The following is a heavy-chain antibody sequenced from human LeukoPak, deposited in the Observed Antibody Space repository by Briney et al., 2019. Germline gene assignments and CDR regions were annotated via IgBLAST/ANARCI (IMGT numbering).Heavy chain of an antibody. CDR1: GFTFSIYA. J-gene: IGHJ4*02. Sequence: GGSLRLSCAASGFTFSIYAMHWVRQAPGKGLEHVSGISYNGSQTYYGNSVKDRFTISRDNAKNTFYLQMASLRADDMAVYYCVRDRGGSGWYYFDYWGQGTLVTVSS. CDR2: ISYNGSQT. D-gene: IGHD6-19*01. CDR3: VRDRGGSGWYYFDY. V-gene: IGHV3-64*01.